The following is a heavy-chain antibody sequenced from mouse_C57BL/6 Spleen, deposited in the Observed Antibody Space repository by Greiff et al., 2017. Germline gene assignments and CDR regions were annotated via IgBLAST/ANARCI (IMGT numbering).Heavy chain of an antibody. J-gene: IGHJ4*01. V-gene: IGHV1-54*01. CDR3: AGYDGDYYAMDY. Sequence: QVQLQQSGAELVRPGTSVKVSCKASGYAFTNYLIEWVKQRPGQGLEWIGVINPGSGGTNYNEKVKGKATLTADKSSRTAYMQLSSLTSEDSAVYFCAGYDGDYYAMDYWGQGTSVTVSS. CDR1: GYAFTNYL. CDR2: INPGSGGT. D-gene: IGHD2-2*01.